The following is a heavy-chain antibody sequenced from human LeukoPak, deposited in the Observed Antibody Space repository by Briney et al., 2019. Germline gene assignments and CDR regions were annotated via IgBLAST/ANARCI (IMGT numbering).Heavy chain of an antibody. CDR1: GFTFSSYS. V-gene: IGHV3-21*01. Sequence: PGGSLRLSCAASGFTFSSYSMNWVRQAPGKGLEWVSPISVRSNYIYYADSVRGRFRISRDDARDSLYLQMNSLRAEDTAVYYCVRLRRNSDTSGFYYYYDFWGQGTLVTVSS. CDR3: VRLRRNSDTSGFYYYYDF. D-gene: IGHD3-22*01. J-gene: IGHJ4*02. CDR2: ISVRSNYI.